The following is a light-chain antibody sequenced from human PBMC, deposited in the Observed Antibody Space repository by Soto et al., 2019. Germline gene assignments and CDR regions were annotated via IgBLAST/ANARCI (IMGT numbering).Light chain of an antibody. J-gene: IGKJ4*01. V-gene: IGKV3-15*01. CDR3: QQYGNWRLT. Sequence: EVASTKSPATLPVSAGERATLSCRASQYVSNNLAWYQQRPGQAPRLLIYGASTRATGIPARFSGSGSGTDFTLTISGLQPEDFARYCCQQYGNWRLTFGEGTKVDI. CDR1: QYVSNN. CDR2: GAS.